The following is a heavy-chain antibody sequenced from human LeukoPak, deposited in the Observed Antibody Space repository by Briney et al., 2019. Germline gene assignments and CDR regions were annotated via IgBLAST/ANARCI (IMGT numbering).Heavy chain of an antibody. CDR3: AKPGAYCGGDCFDY. D-gene: IGHD2-21*01. CDR1: GFTFDDYV. CDR2: ISWSSGSI. Sequence: GGSLRLSCAASGFTFDDYVMHWVRQAPGKGLEWVSGISWSSGSIGYADSVKGRFTISRDNAKNSLHLQMNSLRPEDTAFYYCAKPGAYCGGDCFDYWGQGTLVTVSS. V-gene: IGHV3-9*01. J-gene: IGHJ4*02.